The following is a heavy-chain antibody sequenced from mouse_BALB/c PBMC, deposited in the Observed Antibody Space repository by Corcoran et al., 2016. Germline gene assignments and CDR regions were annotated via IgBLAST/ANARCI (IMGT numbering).Heavy chain of an antibody. CDR2: INTYTGEP. Sequence: QIQLVQSGPELKNPGETVKISCKASGYTFTNYGMNWVKQAPGKGLKWMGWINTYTGEPTYADDFKGRFAFSLETSASTAYLQINNLKNEDTATDFCAREDGNFFAYWGQGTLVTVSA. D-gene: IGHD2-1*01. V-gene: IGHV9-3-1*01. J-gene: IGHJ3*01. CDR1: GYTFTNYG. CDR3: AREDGNFFAY.